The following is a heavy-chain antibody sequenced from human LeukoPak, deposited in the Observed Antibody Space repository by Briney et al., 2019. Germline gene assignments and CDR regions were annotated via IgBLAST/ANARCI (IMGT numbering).Heavy chain of an antibody. CDR2: INHSGST. Sequence: SSETLSLTCAVYGGSFSGYYWSWIRQPPGKGLEWIGEINHSGSTNYNPSLKSRVTISVDTSKNQFSLKLSSVTAADTAVYYCARESERDAFDIWGQGAMVTVSS. J-gene: IGHJ3*02. V-gene: IGHV4-34*01. CDR1: GGSFSGYY. CDR3: ARESERDAFDI.